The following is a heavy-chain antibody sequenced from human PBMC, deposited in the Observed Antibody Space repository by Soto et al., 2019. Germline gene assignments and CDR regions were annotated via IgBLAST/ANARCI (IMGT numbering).Heavy chain of an antibody. D-gene: IGHD1-20*01. CDR3: ARSITGTVSYYYGMDV. V-gene: IGHV1-69*05. CDR1: GGTFSSYA. Sequence: QVQLVQSGAEVKKPGSSVKVSCKASGGTFSSYAISWVRQAPGQGLEWMGGIIPIFATADYAQRFQGRVTIXTDESTSTAYMELSSLRSEDTAVYYCARSITGTVSYYYGMDVWGQGTTVTVSS. CDR2: IIPIFATA. J-gene: IGHJ6*02.